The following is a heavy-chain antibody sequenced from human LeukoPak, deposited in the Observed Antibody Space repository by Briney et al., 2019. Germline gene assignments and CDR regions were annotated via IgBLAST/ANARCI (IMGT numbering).Heavy chain of an antibody. J-gene: IGHJ2*01. CDR1: GGSISSYY. CDR2: IYYTGST. V-gene: IGHV4-59*08. CDR3: ARLLSEVDWYFDL. Sequence: SETLSLTCTISGGSISSYYWSWIRQPPGKGLEWIGYIYYTGSTNHNPSLKSRVTISVDTSKNQFSLKLGSVTAADTAVYYCARLLSEVDWYFDLWGRGTLVTVSS. D-gene: IGHD2-2*01.